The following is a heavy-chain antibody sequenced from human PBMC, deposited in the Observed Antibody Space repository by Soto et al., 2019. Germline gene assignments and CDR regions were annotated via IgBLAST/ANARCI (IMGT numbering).Heavy chain of an antibody. CDR1: GYTFTSYY. J-gene: IGHJ6*01. Sequence: GASVKVSCKASGYTFTSYYMHWVRQAPGQGLEWMGIINPSGGSTSYAQKFQGRVTMTRDTSTSTVYMELSSLRSEDTAVYYCARDHGAVADYYYGRGVWGQGTTVTVSS. CDR3: ARDHGAVADYYYGRGV. D-gene: IGHD6-19*01. CDR2: INPSGGST. V-gene: IGHV1-46*01.